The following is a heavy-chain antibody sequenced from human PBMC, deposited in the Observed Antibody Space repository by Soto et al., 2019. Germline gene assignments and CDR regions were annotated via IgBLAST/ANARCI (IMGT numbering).Heavy chain of an antibody. J-gene: IGHJ4*02. CDR1: GASMNNYY. Sequence: SETLSLTCTVSGASMNNYYGSWVRQPPGKGLEWIGYMYYSGGSNSNPSLKGRVTISVDTSKNQISLKLTSVTAADTAVYYCVRSGHSFGGVMWGQGTLVTVS. CDR3: VRSGHSFGGVM. V-gene: IGHV4-59*01. D-gene: IGHD3-16*01. CDR2: MYYSGGS.